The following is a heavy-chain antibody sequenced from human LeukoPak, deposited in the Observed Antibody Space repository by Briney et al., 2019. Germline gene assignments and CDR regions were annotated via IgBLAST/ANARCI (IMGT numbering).Heavy chain of an antibody. CDR1: GYTFTSYD. Sequence: ASVKVSRKASGYTFTSYDINWVRQATGQGLEWMGWINPSSGGTNYAQKFQGRVTMTRDTSISTAYMELSRLRSDDTAVYYCARDFRAAMVSDWFDPWGQGTLVTVSS. D-gene: IGHD5-18*01. CDR3: ARDFRAAMVSDWFDP. CDR2: INPSSGGT. V-gene: IGHV1-2*02. J-gene: IGHJ5*02.